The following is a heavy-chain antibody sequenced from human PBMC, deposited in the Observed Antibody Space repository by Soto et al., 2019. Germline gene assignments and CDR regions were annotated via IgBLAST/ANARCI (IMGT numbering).Heavy chain of an antibody. J-gene: IGHJ4*02. Sequence: SETLSLTCTVSGGSISSYYWSWIRQPPGKGLEWIGYIYYSGSTNYNPSLKSRVTISVDTSKNQFSLKLSSVTAADTAVYYCAREGNYYDSSGYYLLWGQGTLVTVSS. CDR1: GGSISSYY. V-gene: IGHV4-59*01. CDR3: AREGNYYDSSGYYLL. CDR2: IYYSGST. D-gene: IGHD3-22*01.